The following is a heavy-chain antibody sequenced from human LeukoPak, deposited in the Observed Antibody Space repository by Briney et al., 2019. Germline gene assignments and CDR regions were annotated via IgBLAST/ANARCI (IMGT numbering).Heavy chain of an antibody. D-gene: IGHD2-2*01. J-gene: IGHJ4*02. CDR2: INPSGGST. Sequence: ASVKVSCKASGYTFTSYYMHWVRQAPGQGLEWMGIINPSGGSTSYAQKFQGRVTMTRNTSISTAYMELSSLRSEDTAVYYCARGGVVPAARLIYWGQGTLVTVSS. V-gene: IGHV1-46*01. CDR1: GYTFTSYY. CDR3: ARGGVVPAARLIY.